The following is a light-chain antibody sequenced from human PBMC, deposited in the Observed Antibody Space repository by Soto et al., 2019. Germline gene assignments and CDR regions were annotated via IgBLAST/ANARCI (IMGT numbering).Light chain of an antibody. Sequence: DIVMTQSPDSLAVSLGETATINCKSSQSVLYSANNKNYLAWYQQKAGQPPKVLIYWASNRESGVPDRFSGSGSGTDFTLTISSLQAEDVAVYYCQQYYISPLTFGGGTKVEIK. CDR2: WAS. CDR3: QQYYISPLT. CDR1: QSVLYSANNKNY. V-gene: IGKV4-1*01. J-gene: IGKJ4*01.